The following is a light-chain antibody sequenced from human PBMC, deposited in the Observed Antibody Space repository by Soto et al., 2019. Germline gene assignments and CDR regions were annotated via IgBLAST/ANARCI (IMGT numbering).Light chain of an antibody. CDR1: QDITNY. V-gene: IGKV1-33*01. CDR3: QQYDNLPLT. J-gene: IGKJ4*01. Sequence: DIQMTQSPSSLSASVGDRVSVTCQASQDITNYLNWYQQKPGKAPKLLIYDASNLETGVPSRFSGSGSGTDFTFTINSLQPEDIPTYYCQQYDNLPLTFGGGTKVEIK. CDR2: DAS.